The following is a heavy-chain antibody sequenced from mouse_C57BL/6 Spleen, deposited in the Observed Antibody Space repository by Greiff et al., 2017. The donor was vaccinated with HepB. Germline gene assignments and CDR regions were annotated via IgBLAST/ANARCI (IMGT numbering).Heavy chain of an antibody. V-gene: IGHV1-81*01. D-gene: IGHD1-1*01. CDR3: ARRAVVATRYFDG. CDR2: IYPRSGNT. CDR1: GYTFTSYG. Sequence: VQLQQSGAELARPGASVKLSCKASGYTFTSYGISWVKQRTGQGLEWIGEIYPRSGNTYYNEKFKGKATLTADKSSSTAYMELRSLTSEDSAVYFCARRAVVATRYFDGWGTGTTVTVSS. J-gene: IGHJ1*03.